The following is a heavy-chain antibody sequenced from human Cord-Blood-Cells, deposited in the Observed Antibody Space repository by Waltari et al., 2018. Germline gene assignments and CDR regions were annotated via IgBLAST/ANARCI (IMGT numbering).Heavy chain of an antibody. Sequence: QVQLQQWGAGMLQPSENLSLTCAVYGGSFSGYYWTWIRQPPGKGLEWIGEINHSGRTNYNPSLKGRVTISVDTSKNQFSLKLSSVTAADTAVYYCARVASAALAHYFDYWGQGTLVTVSS. CDR1: GGSFSGYY. J-gene: IGHJ4*02. CDR3: ARVASAALAHYFDY. V-gene: IGHV4-34*01. CDR2: INHSGRT. D-gene: IGHD6-25*01.